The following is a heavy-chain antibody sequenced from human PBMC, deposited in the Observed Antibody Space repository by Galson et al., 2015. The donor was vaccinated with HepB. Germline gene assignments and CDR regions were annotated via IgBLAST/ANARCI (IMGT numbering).Heavy chain of an antibody. CDR2: ISGSSTYI. CDR1: GFTFSYYT. D-gene: IGHD4-17*01. Sequence: SLRLSCAASGFTFSYYTINWVRQAPGKGLEWVSSISGSSTYIYYKDSVWGRFTVSRDNSNDSLYLQMNSLRVEDTAVYYCARDRGRSDYGYYYGMDVWGQGTTVTVSS. CDR3: ARDRGRSDYGYYYGMDV. J-gene: IGHJ6*02. V-gene: IGHV3-21*01.